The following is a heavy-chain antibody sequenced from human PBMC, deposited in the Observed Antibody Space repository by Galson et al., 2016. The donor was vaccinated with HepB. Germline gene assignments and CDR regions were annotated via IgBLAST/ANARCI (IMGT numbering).Heavy chain of an antibody. CDR2: ISSDGSST. J-gene: IGHJ4*02. CDR3: AALPMV. Sequence: SLRLSCAGSGFTLNYYWMYWVRQAPGKGLVWVSRISSDGSSTSYADFVKGRFTISRDNAKNTLYLQMNSLRAEDTALYYCAALPMVWGQGSLVTASS. CDR1: GFTLNYYW. V-gene: IGHV3-74*01. D-gene: IGHD2-8*01.